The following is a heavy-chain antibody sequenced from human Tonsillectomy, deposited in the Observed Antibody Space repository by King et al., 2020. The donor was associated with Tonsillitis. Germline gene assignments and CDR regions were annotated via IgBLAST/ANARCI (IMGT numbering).Heavy chain of an antibody. Sequence: QLVQSGAEVKKPGASVKVSCKAYGNTFTSYYIHWVRQAPGQGLEWMGIIDPSGGSTRYAQKVQGRVTMTRDTSTSTVYMEVSRLRSEDTALYYCVREINDGSGSYYDYWGQGTLVTVSS. D-gene: IGHD3-10*01. J-gene: IGHJ4*02. CDR2: IDPSGGST. CDR1: GNTFTSYY. V-gene: IGHV1-46*03. CDR3: VREINDGSGSYYDY.